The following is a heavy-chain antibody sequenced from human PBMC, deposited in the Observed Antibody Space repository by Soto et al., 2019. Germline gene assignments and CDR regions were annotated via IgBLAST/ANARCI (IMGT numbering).Heavy chain of an antibody. CDR2: ISYDGSNK. Sequence: PGGSLRLSCAASGFTFSSYGMHWVRQAPGKGLEWVAVISYDGSNKYYADSVKGRFTISRDNSKNTLYLQMNSLRAEDTAVYYCARDSYYDFWSGYGHYYYYYMDVWGKGTTVTVSS. CDR3: ARDSYYDFWSGYGHYYYYYMDV. J-gene: IGHJ6*03. D-gene: IGHD3-3*01. CDR1: GFTFSSYG. V-gene: IGHV3-30*03.